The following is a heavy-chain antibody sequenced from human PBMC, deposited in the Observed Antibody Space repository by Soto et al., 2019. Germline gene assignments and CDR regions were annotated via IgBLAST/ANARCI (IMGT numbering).Heavy chain of an antibody. CDR1: GASISGFY. Sequence: SETLSLTCTVSGASISGFYWSWIRKSAGKGLEWIGRIYATGTTDYNPSLKSRVMMSVDTSKKQFSLKLRSVTAADTAVYYCVRDGTKTLRDWFDHWGKG. V-gene: IGHV4-4*07. D-gene: IGHD1-1*01. J-gene: IGHJ5*02. CDR2: IYATGTT. CDR3: VRDGTKTLRDWFDH.